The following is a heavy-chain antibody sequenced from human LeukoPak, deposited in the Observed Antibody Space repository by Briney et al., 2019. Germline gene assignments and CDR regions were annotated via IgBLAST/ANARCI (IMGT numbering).Heavy chain of an antibody. V-gene: IGHV1-69*13. CDR3: ARQQDFRGAYY. CDR1: GYTFTSYD. D-gene: IGHD3-10*01. CDR2: IIPIFGTA. Sequence: ASVKVSCKASGYTFTSYDIDWVRQATGQGLEWMGGIIPIFGTANYAQKFQGRVTITADESTSTAYMELSSLRSEDTAVYYCARQQDFRGAYYWGQGTLVTVSS. J-gene: IGHJ4*02.